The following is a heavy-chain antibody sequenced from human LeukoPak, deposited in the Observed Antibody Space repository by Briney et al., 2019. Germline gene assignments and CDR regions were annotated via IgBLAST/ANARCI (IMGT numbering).Heavy chain of an antibody. CDR1: GGPFSGYY. Sequence: SETLSLTCAVYGGPFSGYYWSWIRQSPGKGLGWIGEINHSGSTNYNPSLKSRVTISVDTSKNQFSLKLSSVTAADTAVYYCAGGRASYDFWSGYLFDYWGQGTLVTVSS. J-gene: IGHJ4*02. CDR2: INHSGST. CDR3: AGGRASYDFWSGYLFDY. V-gene: IGHV4-34*01. D-gene: IGHD3-3*01.